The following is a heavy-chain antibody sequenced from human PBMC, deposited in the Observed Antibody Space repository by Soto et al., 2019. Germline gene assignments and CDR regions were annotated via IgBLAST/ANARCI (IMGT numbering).Heavy chain of an antibody. CDR2: IVPIFGTA. V-gene: IGHV1-69*06. CDR3: ARRFLAAADNWFDP. D-gene: IGHD2-15*01. Sequence: SVKVSCKASGGTFSSYAISCVRQAPGQGLEWMGGIVPIFGTANYAQKFQGRVTITADKSTSTAYMELSSLRSEDTAVYYCARRFLAAADNWFDPWGQGTLVTVSS. CDR1: GGTFSSYA. J-gene: IGHJ5*02.